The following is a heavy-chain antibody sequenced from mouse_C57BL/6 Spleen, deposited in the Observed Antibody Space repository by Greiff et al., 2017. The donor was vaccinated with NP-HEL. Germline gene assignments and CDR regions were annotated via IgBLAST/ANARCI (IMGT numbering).Heavy chain of an antibody. CDR3: AALYYGLDYFDY. V-gene: IGHV1-64*01. CDR2: IHPNSGST. J-gene: IGHJ2*01. CDR1: GYTFTSYW. Sequence: VQLQQPGAELVKPGASVKLSCKASGYTFTSYWMHWVKQRPGQGLEWIGMIHPNSGSTNYNEKFKSKATLTVDKSSSTAYMQLSSLTSEDSAVYYCAALYYGLDYFDYWGQGTTLTVSA. D-gene: IGHD1-1*01.